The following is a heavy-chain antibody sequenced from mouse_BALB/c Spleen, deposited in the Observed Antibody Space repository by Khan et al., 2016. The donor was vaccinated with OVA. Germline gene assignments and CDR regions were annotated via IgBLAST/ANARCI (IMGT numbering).Heavy chain of an antibody. Sequence: EVELVESGGGLVKPGGSLKLSCAASGFTFSSFSMSWVRQTPEKRLEWVAAISSGGDNTFYPDSVKGRFTSSRDNAMNNLSLQMSSLRSEDTALYYCARSNYGTVAYWGQGTLVTVSA. J-gene: IGHJ3*01. CDR2: ISSGGDNT. CDR1: GFTFSSFS. V-gene: IGHV5-9*03. CDR3: ARSNYGTVAY. D-gene: IGHD2-1*01.